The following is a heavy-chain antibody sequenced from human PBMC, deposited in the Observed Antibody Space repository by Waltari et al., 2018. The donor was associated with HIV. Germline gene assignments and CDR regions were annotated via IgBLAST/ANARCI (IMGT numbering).Heavy chain of an antibody. CDR3: LLEGYCYGMDG. V-gene: IGHV4-38-2*01. J-gene: IGHJ6*02. Sequence: QLQLQESGPGLVKPSETLSLTCSVSGASIGRKYYWGWVRPPPWKCLRWIATISQSLNTYHNPTLTKRVPIPADTSKNKSSLNMTSVNATETAVYYWLLEGYCYGMDGWGPGTTVTVSS. CDR2: ISQSLNT. CDR1: GASIGRKYY. D-gene: IGHD1-1*01.